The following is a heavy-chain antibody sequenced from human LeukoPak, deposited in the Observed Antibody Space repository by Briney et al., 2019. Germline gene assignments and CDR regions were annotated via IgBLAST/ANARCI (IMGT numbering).Heavy chain of an antibody. CDR1: GGSISSSSYY. J-gene: IGHJ5*02. Sequence: SETLSLTCTVSGGSISSSSYYWGWIRQPPGKGLEWIGSIYYSGSTYYNPSLKSRVTISVDTSKNQFSLKLSSVTAADTAVYYCASHGWGGSYRWAYNWFDPWGQGTLVTVSS. CDR2: IYYSGST. CDR3: ASHGWGGSYRWAYNWFDP. V-gene: IGHV4-39*01. D-gene: IGHD1-26*01.